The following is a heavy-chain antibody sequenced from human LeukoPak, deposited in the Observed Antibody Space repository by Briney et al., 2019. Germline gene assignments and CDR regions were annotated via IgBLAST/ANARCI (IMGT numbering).Heavy chain of an antibody. J-gene: IGHJ4*02. CDR1: GLTFCRYA. CDR3: AKESTTVAIDY. D-gene: IGHD4-17*01. Sequence: GGSLRLSCAVSGLTFCRYAMSWVRQAPGKGLEWVSAISESGSGTYYADSVKGRFTISRDNSKNTLYLQMNSLRAEDTAVYYCAKESTTVAIDYWGQGTLVTVSS. CDR2: ISESGSGT. V-gene: IGHV3-23*01.